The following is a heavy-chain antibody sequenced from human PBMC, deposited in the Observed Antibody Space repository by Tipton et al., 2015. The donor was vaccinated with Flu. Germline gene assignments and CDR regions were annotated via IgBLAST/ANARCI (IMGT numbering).Heavy chain of an antibody. J-gene: IGHJ4*02. V-gene: IGHV3-7*01. Sequence: SLRLSCGASGITLSIYWMSWVRQAPGKGLEWVANIKQDGGEKNYVDSVKGRFTISRDNSKNTLYLQMGSLRADDMAVYYCARGGVSRPLGYWGQGTLVTVSS. CDR2: IKQDGGEK. CDR1: GITLSIYW. CDR3: ARGGVSRPLGY. D-gene: IGHD3-16*01.